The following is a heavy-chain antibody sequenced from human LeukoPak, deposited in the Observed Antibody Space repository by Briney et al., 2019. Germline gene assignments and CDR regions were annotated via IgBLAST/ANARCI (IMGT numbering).Heavy chain of an antibody. CDR2: ISGSGRST. Sequence: SGGSLRLSCAASGFTFSSYAMSWVRHAPGKGLEWVSAISGSGRSTYYADSVKGRFTIPRDNSKNTLYLQMNSLRDEDRAVYYCAKSRYFDWLPASLYYFDYWGQGTLVTVSS. J-gene: IGHJ4*02. CDR3: AKSRYFDWLPASLYYFDY. CDR1: GFTFSSYA. V-gene: IGHV3-23*01. D-gene: IGHD3-9*01.